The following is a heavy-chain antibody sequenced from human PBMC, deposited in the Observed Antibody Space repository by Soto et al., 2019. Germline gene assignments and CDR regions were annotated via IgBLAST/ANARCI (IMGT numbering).Heavy chain of an antibody. CDR3: ARDGCPRIAARPDKCMDV. CDR1: GGTFSSYA. V-gene: IGHV1-69*13. CDR2: IIPIFGTA. D-gene: IGHD6-6*01. Sequence: SVKVSCKASGGTFSSYAISWVRQAPGQGLEWMGGIIPIFGTANYAQKFQGRVTVTADESTSTADMELSSLRSEDTAVYYCARDGCPRIAARPDKCMDVWGQGTTVTVSS. J-gene: IGHJ6*02.